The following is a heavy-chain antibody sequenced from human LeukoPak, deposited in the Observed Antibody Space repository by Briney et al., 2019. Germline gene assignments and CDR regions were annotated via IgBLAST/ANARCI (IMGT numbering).Heavy chain of an antibody. CDR3: SRGGNGGMDV. Sequence: GGSLRLSCAASEFTFSSYEMNWVRQAPGKGLEWVSYISSGGSTVYYADSVKGRFTISRDNAKNSLYLQMNSLRAEDTAIYYCSRGGNGGMDVWGQGTTVTVSS. CDR2: ISSGGSTV. J-gene: IGHJ6*02. CDR1: EFTFSSYE. V-gene: IGHV3-48*03.